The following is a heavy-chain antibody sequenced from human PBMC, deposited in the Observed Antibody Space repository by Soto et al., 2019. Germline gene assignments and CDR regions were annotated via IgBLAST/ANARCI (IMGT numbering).Heavy chain of an antibody. V-gene: IGHV1-46*01. D-gene: IGHD3-10*01. CDR2: INPMSGST. CDR3: ARDLLAGDC. CDR1: GYTFTNYY. J-gene: IGHJ4*02. Sequence: QVQLVQSGAEVKKPGASVKVSCRASGYTFTNYYIHWVRQAPGQGLEWMAIINPMSGSTNYAQNFQGRVTLTMDTSTTTVYMDLSSLRFEDTAVYFCARDLLAGDCWGQGTLVTVSS.